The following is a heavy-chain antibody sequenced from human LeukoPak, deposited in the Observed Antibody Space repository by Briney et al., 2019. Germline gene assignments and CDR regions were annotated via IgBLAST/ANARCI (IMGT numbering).Heavy chain of an antibody. D-gene: IGHD2-21*02. Sequence: PSETLSLTCAVYGGSFSGYYWSWIRQPPGKGLEWTGEINHSGSTNYNPSLKSRVTISVDTSKNQFPLKLSSVTAADTAVYYCARVRIVVVTASSNQSDAFDIWGQGTMVTVSS. J-gene: IGHJ3*02. CDR2: INHSGST. CDR1: GGSFSGYY. CDR3: ARVRIVVVTASSNQSDAFDI. V-gene: IGHV4-34*01.